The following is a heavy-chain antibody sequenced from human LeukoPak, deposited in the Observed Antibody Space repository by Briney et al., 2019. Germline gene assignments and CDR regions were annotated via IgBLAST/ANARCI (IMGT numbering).Heavy chain of an antibody. V-gene: IGHV3-21*04. J-gene: IGHJ3*02. CDR1: GFTFSSYS. D-gene: IGHD6-19*01. Sequence: GGSLRLSCAASGFTFSSYSMNWVRQAPGKGLEWVSSISSSSSYIYYADSVKGRFTISRDNSKNTLYLQMNSLRADDTAVYYCARAGIAVAGTKAFDIWGQGTMVTVSS. CDR3: ARAGIAVAGTKAFDI. CDR2: ISSSSSYI.